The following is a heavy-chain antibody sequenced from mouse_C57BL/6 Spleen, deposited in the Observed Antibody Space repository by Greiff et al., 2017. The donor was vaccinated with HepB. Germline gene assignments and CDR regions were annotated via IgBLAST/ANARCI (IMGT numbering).Heavy chain of an antibody. Sequence: VQLQQPGAELVMPGASVKLSCKASGYTFTSYWMHWVKQRPGQGLEWIGEIDPSDSYTNYNQKFKGKSTLTVDKSSSTAYMQLSSLTSEDSAVYYSARYGGYGNSAWFAYWGQGTLVTVSA. D-gene: IGHD2-1*01. V-gene: IGHV1-69*01. CDR3: ARYGGYGNSAWFAY. J-gene: IGHJ3*01. CDR2: IDPSDSYT. CDR1: GYTFTSYW.